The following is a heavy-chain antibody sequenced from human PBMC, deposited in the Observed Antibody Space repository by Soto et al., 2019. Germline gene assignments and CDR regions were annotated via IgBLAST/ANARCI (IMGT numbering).Heavy chain of an antibody. V-gene: IGHV1-2*02. Sequence: ASGKVSCKASGYTFTGYYMHCVRQAPGQGLEWMGWINPNSGGTNYAQKFQGRVTMTRDTSISTAYMELSRLRSDDTAAYYCARGDILTGYYFDYWGQGTLVTVSS. CDR2: INPNSGGT. CDR1: GYTFTGYY. CDR3: ARGDILTGYYFDY. J-gene: IGHJ4*02. D-gene: IGHD3-9*01.